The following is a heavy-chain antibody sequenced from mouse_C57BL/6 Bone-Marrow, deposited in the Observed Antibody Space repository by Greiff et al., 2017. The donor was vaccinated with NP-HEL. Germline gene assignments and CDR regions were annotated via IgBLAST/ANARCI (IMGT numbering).Heavy chain of an antibody. CDR2: IWSGGST. Sequence: VQLQQSGPGLVQPSQSLSITCTVSGFSLTSYGVHWVRQSPGKGLEWLGVIWSGGSTDYNAAFISRLSISKDNSKSQVFFQMNSLQADDTAIYYCARKDYYGSFLDYWGQGTTLTVSS. CDR1: GFSLTSYG. CDR3: ARKDYYGSFLDY. D-gene: IGHD1-1*01. J-gene: IGHJ2*01. V-gene: IGHV2-2*01.